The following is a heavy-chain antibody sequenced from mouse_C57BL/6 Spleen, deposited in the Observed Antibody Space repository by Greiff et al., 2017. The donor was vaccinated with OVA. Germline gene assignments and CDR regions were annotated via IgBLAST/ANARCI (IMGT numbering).Heavy chain of an antibody. CDR1: GYAFSSSW. CDR3: AKGAGNYFDY. J-gene: IGHJ2*01. V-gene: IGHV1-82*01. D-gene: IGHD3-3*01. CDR2: IYPGDGDT. Sequence: QVQLKQSGPELVKPGASVKISCKASGYAFSSSWMNWVKQRPGKGLEWIGRIYPGDGDTNYNGKFKGKATLTADKSSSTAYMQLSSLTSEDSAVYFCAKGAGNYFDYWGQGTTLTVSS.